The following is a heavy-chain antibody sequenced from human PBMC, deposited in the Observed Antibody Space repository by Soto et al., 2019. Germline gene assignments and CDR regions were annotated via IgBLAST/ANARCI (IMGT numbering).Heavy chain of an antibody. D-gene: IGHD3-10*01. Sequence: PXESRLLSLAASGVTFRSYWRSWVRQAPGKGLEWLATIKMDASEKKYVDYVKGRFTMSRDNAKNSLHLQMDSLPAEDTAVYYCARESGDGSGAAVICYLEYWGPGTLVTASS. CDR3: ARESGDGSGAAVICYLEY. V-gene: IGHV3-7*01. CDR2: IKMDASEK. CDR1: GVTFRSYW. J-gene: IGHJ4*01.